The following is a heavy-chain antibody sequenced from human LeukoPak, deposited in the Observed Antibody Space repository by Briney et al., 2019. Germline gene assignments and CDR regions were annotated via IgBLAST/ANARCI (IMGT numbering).Heavy chain of an antibody. CDR1: GGTFSSYA. Sequence: ASVKVSCKASGGTFSSYAISWVRQAPGQGLEWMGRINPNSGGTNYAQKFQGRVTMTRDTSISTAYMELSRLRSDDTAVYYCARVKVTIFGVVTNFDYWGQGTLVTVSS. CDR2: INPNSGGT. V-gene: IGHV1-2*06. CDR3: ARVKVTIFGVVTNFDY. D-gene: IGHD3-3*01. J-gene: IGHJ4*02.